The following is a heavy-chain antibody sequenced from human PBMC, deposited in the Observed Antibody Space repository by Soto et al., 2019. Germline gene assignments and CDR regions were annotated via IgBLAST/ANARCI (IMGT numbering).Heavy chain of an antibody. CDR2: INPIGGST. CDR1: GYTFTRYY. D-gene: IGHD3-9*01. V-gene: IGHV1-46*01. Sequence: AAVKVSCKASGYTFTRYYMHWVRQAPGQGLEWMGIINPIGGSTSYAQKFQGRVTMTRDTSTSTVYMELSSLRSEDTAVYYCARSLRYFSPHYGMDVWGQGTTVTVSS. J-gene: IGHJ6*02. CDR3: ARSLRYFSPHYGMDV.